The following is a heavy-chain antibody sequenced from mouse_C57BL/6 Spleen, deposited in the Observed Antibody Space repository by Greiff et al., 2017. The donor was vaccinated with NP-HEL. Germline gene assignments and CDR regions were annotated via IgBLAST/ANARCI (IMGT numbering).Heavy chain of an antibody. CDR2: IHPNSGST. CDR3: ARLYDYDDGFDY. J-gene: IGHJ2*01. D-gene: IGHD2-4*01. CDR1: GYTFTSYW. V-gene: IGHV1-64*01. Sequence: VQLQQPGAELVKPGASVKLSCKASGYTFTSYWMHWVKQRPGQGLEWIGMIHPNSGSTNYNEKFKSKATLTVDKSSSTAYMQLSSLTSEDSAVYYCARLYDYDDGFDYWGQGTTLTVSS.